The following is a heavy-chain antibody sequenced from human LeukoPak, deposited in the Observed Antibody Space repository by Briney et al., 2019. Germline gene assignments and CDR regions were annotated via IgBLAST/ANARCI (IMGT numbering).Heavy chain of an antibody. V-gene: IGHV4-59*08. Sequence: PSETLSLTCTVSGGSINNYYWSWIRQPPGKGLEWIGYIYYSGSTNYNPSLKSRVTISVDTSKNQFSLKLSSVTAADTAVYYCARHFSGSYLYGMDVWGQGTTVTV. D-gene: IGHD1-26*01. CDR3: ARHFSGSYLYGMDV. CDR2: IYYSGST. J-gene: IGHJ6*02. CDR1: GGSINNYY.